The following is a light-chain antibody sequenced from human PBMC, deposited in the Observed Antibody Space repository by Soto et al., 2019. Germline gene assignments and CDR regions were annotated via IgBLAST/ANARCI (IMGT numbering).Light chain of an antibody. CDR1: SNDVGSYNY. V-gene: IGLV2-14*01. Sequence: QSALTQPASVSGSPGQSITISCTGTSNDVGSYNYVSWYQQHPGKAPKLMIYEVTHRPSGVSDRFSGSKSGNTASLTISGLQAEDEADYYCSSYTTTSRVFGTGTKVTDL. CDR3: SSYTTTSRV. CDR2: EVT. J-gene: IGLJ1*01.